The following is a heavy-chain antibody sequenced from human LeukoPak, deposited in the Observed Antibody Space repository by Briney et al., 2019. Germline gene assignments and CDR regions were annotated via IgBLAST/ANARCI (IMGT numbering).Heavy chain of an antibody. CDR3: AKDRAGSGSYYQSALDI. CDR1: GLTFSSYA. CDR2: ISGSGSNT. V-gene: IGHV3-23*01. Sequence: GGSLTLSCAASGLTFSSYAVNWVRQAPGKGLEWVSSISGSGSNTYYADSVKGRFTISRDNSINTMYLQMNSLRAEDTAVYYCAKDRAGSGSYYQSALDISGLGTLVTVSS. J-gene: IGHJ3*02. D-gene: IGHD1-26*01.